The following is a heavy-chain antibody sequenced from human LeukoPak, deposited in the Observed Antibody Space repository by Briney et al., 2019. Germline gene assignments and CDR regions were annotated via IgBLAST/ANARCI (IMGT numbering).Heavy chain of an antibody. Sequence: SETLSLTCAVYGGSFSGYYWGWIRQPPGKGLEWIGSIYDSGSTYYNPSLKSRVTISVDTSKNQFSLKLNSVTAADTAVYYCAREKDIVVVTGYFDLWGRGTLVTVSS. CDR1: GGSFSGYY. CDR2: IYDSGST. CDR3: AREKDIVVVTGYFDL. V-gene: IGHV4-34*01. J-gene: IGHJ2*01. D-gene: IGHD2-21*02.